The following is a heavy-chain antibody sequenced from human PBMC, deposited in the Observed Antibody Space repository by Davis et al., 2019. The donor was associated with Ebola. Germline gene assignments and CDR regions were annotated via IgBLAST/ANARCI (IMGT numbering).Heavy chain of an antibody. CDR1: GFTFTTYL. J-gene: IGHJ3*02. Sequence: PGGSLRLSCAASGFTFTTYLIHWVRLAPGKGLEWVAVISYDGDNRYYADSVKGRFTISRDNSKNTLYLQMNSLRTDDTAVYYCARGSVRFLEWLPQNAFDIWGQGTVVTVSS. CDR3: ARGSVRFLEWLPQNAFDI. D-gene: IGHD3-3*01. CDR2: ISYDGDNR. V-gene: IGHV3-30-3*01.